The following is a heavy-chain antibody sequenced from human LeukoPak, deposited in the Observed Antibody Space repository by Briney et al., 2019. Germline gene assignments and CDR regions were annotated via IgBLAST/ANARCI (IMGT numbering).Heavy chain of an antibody. V-gene: IGHV1-2*02. CDR1: GYTFTYYY. D-gene: IGHD2-15*01. J-gene: IGHJ4*02. CDR2: INPNSGGT. Sequence: GASVKVSCKASGYTFTYYYMHWVRQAPGQGLEWMGWINPNSGGTNYAQKFQGSVTMTRDTSISTAYMELSSLRSDDSALYYCAGEYCSGGTCRQGFDYWGQGTLVTVSS. CDR3: AGEYCSGGTCRQGFDY.